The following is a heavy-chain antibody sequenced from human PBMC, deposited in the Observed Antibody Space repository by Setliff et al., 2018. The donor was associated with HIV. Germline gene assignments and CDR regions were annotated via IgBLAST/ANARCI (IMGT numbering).Heavy chain of an antibody. CDR3: ARHDGTYCGGDCYLLGYFDL. Sequence: SLTCAVSAYSINSGYYWGWIRQSPGKGLEWIASIYHSGSTYYNPSLKSRVTISVDTSKNQFSLKLSSVTAADTAVYYCARHDGTYCGGDCYLLGYFDLWGRGTLVTVSS. J-gene: IGHJ2*01. CDR1: AYSINSGYY. D-gene: IGHD2-21*02. CDR2: IYHSGST. V-gene: IGHV4-38-2*01.